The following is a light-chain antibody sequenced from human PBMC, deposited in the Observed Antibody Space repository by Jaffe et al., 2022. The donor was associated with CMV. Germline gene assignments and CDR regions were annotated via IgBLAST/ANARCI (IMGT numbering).Light chain of an antibody. J-gene: IGKJ2*03. Sequence: DIQMTQSPSSLSASVGDRVTITCRASQSIGSSVSWYQQKPGKAPNLLIYGASTLQGGVPSRFSGSGSGTDFTLSISSLQLEDFATYHCQQSFSTPYSFGQGTKLEIK. CDR3: QQSFSTPYS. CDR2: GAS. CDR1: QSIGSS. V-gene: IGKV1-39*01.